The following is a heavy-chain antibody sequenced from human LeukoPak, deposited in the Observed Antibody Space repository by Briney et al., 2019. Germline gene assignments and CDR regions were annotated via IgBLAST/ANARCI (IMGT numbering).Heavy chain of an antibody. D-gene: IGHD3-16*01. CDR3: ASNWAYDYVVQSY. J-gene: IGHJ4*02. V-gene: IGHV3-23*01. Sequence: PGGSLRLSCAASGFTVSNNRLSWVRQAPGKGLEWVSAISGSGGSTYYADSVKGRFTISRDNSKSTLYLQMNSLKAEDTAVYYCASNWAYDYVVQSYWGQGTLVTVSS. CDR1: GFTVSNNR. CDR2: ISGSGGST.